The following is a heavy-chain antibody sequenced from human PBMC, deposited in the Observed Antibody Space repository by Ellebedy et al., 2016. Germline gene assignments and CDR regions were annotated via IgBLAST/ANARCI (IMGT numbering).Heavy chain of an antibody. Sequence: GESLKISXAASEFTFSSHPMSWVRQAPGKGLKWVSTISTSGGYTFYADSVKGRFTISRDNSKNTLYLQMNSLRAEDTAMYYCAKRSGTTNTYDFWGQGTLVTVSS. CDR2: ISTSGGYT. J-gene: IGHJ4*01. D-gene: IGHD4-17*01. CDR3: AKRSGTTNTYDF. CDR1: EFTFSSHP. V-gene: IGHV3-23*01.